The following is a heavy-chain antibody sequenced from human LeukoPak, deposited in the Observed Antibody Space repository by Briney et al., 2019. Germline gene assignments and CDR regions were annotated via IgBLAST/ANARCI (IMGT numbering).Heavy chain of an antibody. Sequence: RASVNVSCKASGYTFTSYGISWVRQAPGQGLEWMGWISAYNGNTNYAQKLQGRVTMTTDTSTSTAYMELRSLRSDDTAVYYCARDVIVGAALDAFDIWGQGTMVTVSS. CDR2: ISAYNGNT. V-gene: IGHV1-18*01. CDR3: ARDVIVGAALDAFDI. J-gene: IGHJ3*02. D-gene: IGHD1-26*01. CDR1: GYTFTSYG.